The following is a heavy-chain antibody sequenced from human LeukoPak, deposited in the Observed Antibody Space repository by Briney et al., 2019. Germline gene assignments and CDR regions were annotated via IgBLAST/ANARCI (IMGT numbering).Heavy chain of an antibody. Sequence: ASVKVSCKASGYTFTGYYMHWVRQAPGQGLEWMGWINPNSGGTNYAQKFQGRVTMTRDTSISTAYMKLSRLRSDDTAVYYCANRIAAISVDDSFDIWGQGTMVTVSS. D-gene: IGHD6-25*01. CDR3: ANRIAAISVDDSFDI. J-gene: IGHJ3*02. V-gene: IGHV1-2*02. CDR2: INPNSGGT. CDR1: GYTFTGYY.